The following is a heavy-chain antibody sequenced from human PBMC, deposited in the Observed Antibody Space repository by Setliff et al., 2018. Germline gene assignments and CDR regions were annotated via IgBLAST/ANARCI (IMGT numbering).Heavy chain of an antibody. CDR1: GFSFSRHW. CDR2: IKQDGSTK. Sequence: HPGGSLRLSCVVSGFSFSRHWMSWVRQAPGKGLEWVADIKQDGSTKYYLDSVKGRFTISRDNAKRSLFLQMNSLRADDTAVYYCVRDSPIRLGVLHSWGQGTLVTVSS. D-gene: IGHD2-8*02. V-gene: IGHV3-7*01. CDR3: VRDSPIRLGVLHS. J-gene: IGHJ4*02.